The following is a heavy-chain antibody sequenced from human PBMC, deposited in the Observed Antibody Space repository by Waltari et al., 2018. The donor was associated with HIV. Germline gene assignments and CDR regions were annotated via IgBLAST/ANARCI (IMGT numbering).Heavy chain of an antibody. CDR3: AKVSMIRSAGDRYRHVGN. V-gene: IGHV3-9*01. CDR1: GFTFDEYG. J-gene: IGHJ4*02. CDR2: MGWNSAKI. D-gene: IGHD3-16*01. Sequence: EVQLVESGGGLVQPGRSLKLSCVASGFTFDEYGMHWVRQAPGKGVGWVSRMGWNSAKIDYADSVNGRFTISRDNAKHSLYLHMSNLRSEDTACYFGAKVSMIRSAGDRYRHVGNWGQGALVTVSS.